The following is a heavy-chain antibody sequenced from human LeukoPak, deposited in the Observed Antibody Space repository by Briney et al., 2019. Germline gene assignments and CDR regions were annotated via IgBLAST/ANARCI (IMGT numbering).Heavy chain of an antibody. D-gene: IGHD1-7*01. CDR1: GFTFDVYA. V-gene: IGHV3-9*01. CDR2: ISWDGGIS. Sequence: GGSLRLSCAASGFTFDVYAMHWVRQTPGKGLGWVSRISWDGGISDYADSVRGRFTLSRDNAKSTLYLEMSVLTADDTDLSFSIKDLRLDLRFDIFDIWGQGTMVTVSS. J-gene: IGHJ3*02. CDR3: IKDLRLDLRFDIFDI.